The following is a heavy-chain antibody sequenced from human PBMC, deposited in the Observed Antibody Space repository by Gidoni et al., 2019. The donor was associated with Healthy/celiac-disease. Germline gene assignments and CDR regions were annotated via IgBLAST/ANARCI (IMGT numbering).Heavy chain of an antibody. V-gene: IGHV3-23*01. CDR2: ISGSGGSK. Sequence: EVQLLESGGGLVQPGGSLRLSCAASGFTFSSSAMRWVRQAPGKGLEWVSAISGSGGSKYYADSVKGRFTISRDNSKNTLYLQMNSLRAEDTAVYYCAKTVRSTVTLSAGAFDIWGQGTMVTVSS. CDR1: GFTFSSSA. J-gene: IGHJ3*02. D-gene: IGHD5-12*01. CDR3: AKTVRSTVTLSAGAFDI.